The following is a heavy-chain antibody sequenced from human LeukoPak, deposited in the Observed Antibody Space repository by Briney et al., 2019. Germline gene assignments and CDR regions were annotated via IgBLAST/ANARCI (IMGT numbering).Heavy chain of an antibody. V-gene: IGHV4-59*08. CDR1: GGSINSYY. CDR3: ARLGVRYSTSSWWFDP. CDR2: IYYSGST. D-gene: IGHD6-6*01. Sequence: SETLSLTCTVSGGSINSYYWSWVRQPPGKGLEWIGHIYYSGSTNYSPSLKSRVTISVDTSKNQFSLKLSSLTAADTAVYYCARLGVRYSTSSWWFDPWGQGTLVTVSS. J-gene: IGHJ5*02.